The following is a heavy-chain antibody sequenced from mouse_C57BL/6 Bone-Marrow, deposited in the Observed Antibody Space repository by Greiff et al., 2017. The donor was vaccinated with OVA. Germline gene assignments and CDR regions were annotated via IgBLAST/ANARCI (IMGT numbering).Heavy chain of an antibody. CDR2: INPSNGDT. D-gene: IGHD1-1*01. CDR3: AETVVAEFYY. J-gene: IGHJ2*01. Sequence: VQLQQPGTELVKPGASVKLSCKASGYTFTSYWIHWVKQRPGQGLEWIGNINPSNGDTDYNEKFKNRATLTVDKSSSTAYIQLSSLTSEDSAVYYCAETVVAEFYYWGQGTTLTVSS. V-gene: IGHV1-53*01. CDR1: GYTFTSYW.